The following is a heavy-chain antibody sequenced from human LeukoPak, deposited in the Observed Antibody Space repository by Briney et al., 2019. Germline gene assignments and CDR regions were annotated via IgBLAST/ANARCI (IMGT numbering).Heavy chain of an antibody. Sequence: GGSLRLSCAASGFTFSSYAMSWVRQAPGKGLEWVAYIKKTGSETYYVDSVKGRFTITRDNTRNSLFLQMYSLRAEDTAVYFCAREDGYCSGGNCYSYFDSWGQGTLVTVSS. CDR2: IKKTGSET. D-gene: IGHD2-15*01. CDR3: AREDGYCSGGNCYSYFDS. CDR1: GFTFSSYA. V-gene: IGHV3-7*01. J-gene: IGHJ4*02.